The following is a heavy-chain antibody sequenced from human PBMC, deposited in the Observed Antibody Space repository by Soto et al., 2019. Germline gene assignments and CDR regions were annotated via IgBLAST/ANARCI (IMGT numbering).Heavy chain of an antibody. D-gene: IGHD4-4*01. Sequence: SETLSLTCTVSGGSISSGGYYWSWIRQHPGKGLEWIGYIYYSGSTYYNPSLKSRVTISVDKSKNQFSLKLSSVTAADTAVYYCARAYDYSSNWFDPWGQGTLVTVSS. J-gene: IGHJ5*02. CDR1: GGSISSGGYY. V-gene: IGHV4-31*03. CDR2: IYYSGST. CDR3: ARAYDYSSNWFDP.